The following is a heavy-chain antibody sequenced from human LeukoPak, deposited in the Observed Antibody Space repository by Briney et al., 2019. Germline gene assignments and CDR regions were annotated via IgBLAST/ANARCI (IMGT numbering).Heavy chain of an antibody. CDR3: ARDPGIAVAGTNYFDY. CDR1: GGSFSGYY. CDR2: INHSGST. J-gene: IGHJ4*02. D-gene: IGHD6-19*01. V-gene: IGHV4-34*01. Sequence: SETLSLTCAVYGGSFSGYYWSWIRQPPGKGLEWIGEINHSGSTNYNPSLKSRVTISVDTSKNQFSLKLSSVTAADTAVYYYARDPGIAVAGTNYFDYWGQGTLVTVSS.